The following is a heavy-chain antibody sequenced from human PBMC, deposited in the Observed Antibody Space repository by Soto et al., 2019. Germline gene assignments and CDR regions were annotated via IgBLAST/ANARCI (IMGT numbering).Heavy chain of an antibody. V-gene: IGHV3-23*01. CDR2: ISGSGGST. Sequence: GGSLRLSCAASGFTFSSYAMSWVRQAPGKGLEWVSAISGSGGSTYYADSVKGRFTITRDNSKNTLYLQMNSLRAEDTAVYYCAKAFLWGVKAFDIWGQGTMVTVSS. D-gene: IGHD3-10*01. J-gene: IGHJ3*02. CDR3: AKAFLWGVKAFDI. CDR1: GFTFSSYA.